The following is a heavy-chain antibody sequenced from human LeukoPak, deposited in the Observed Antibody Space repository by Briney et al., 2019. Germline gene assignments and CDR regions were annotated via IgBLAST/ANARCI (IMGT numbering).Heavy chain of an antibody. D-gene: IGHD3-22*01. CDR2: INPNSGGT. CDR3: ARILMGNYFDSSGYYHI. Sequence: GASVTVSCKASGYTFIHYFVHWVRQAPGQGLEWMGWINPNSGGTEYAQKFQGRVTMTSDTSISTAYMELSRLRPNDTAVYYCARILMGNYFDSSGYYHIWGQGTMVIVSS. J-gene: IGHJ3*02. V-gene: IGHV1-2*02. CDR1: GYTFIHYF.